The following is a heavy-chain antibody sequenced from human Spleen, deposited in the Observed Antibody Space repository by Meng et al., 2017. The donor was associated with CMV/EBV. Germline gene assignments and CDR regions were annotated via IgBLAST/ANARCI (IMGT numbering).Heavy chain of an antibody. CDR1: GYNFTLYY. CDR3: ARDNVDAPMITPFDW. J-gene: IGHJ4*02. D-gene: IGHD5-18*01. CDR2: INPSSHRT. Sequence: SGYNFTLYYMHWVRQAPGQGVEWMEVINPSSHRTSYAQKFKGRVAMTGDTSTSTVYMELSSLRSEDTAIYYCARDNVDAPMITPFDWWGQGTLVTVSS. V-gene: IGHV1-46*01.